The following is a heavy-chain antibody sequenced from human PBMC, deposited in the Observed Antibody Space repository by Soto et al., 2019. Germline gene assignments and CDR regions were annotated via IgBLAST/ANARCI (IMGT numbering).Heavy chain of an antibody. CDR3: ARGVLRFLEWLPPNFFDY. Sequence: QLQLQESGSGLVKPSQTLSLTCAVSGGSISSGGYSWSWIRQPPGKGLEWIGYIYHSGSTYYNPSLKSRVTISVDRSKNQFSLKLSSVTAADTTVYYCARGVLRFLEWLPPNFFDYWGQGTLVTVSS. J-gene: IGHJ4*02. V-gene: IGHV4-30-2*01. CDR1: GGSISSGGYS. CDR2: IYHSGST. D-gene: IGHD3-3*01.